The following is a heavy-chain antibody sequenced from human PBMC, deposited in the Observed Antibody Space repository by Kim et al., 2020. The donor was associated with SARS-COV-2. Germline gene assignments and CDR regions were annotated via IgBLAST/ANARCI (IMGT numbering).Heavy chain of an antibody. D-gene: IGHD2-15*01. CDR3: ARGATERGCSGGSCYYY. CDR1: GGSISSYY. V-gene: IGHV4-4*07. J-gene: IGHJ4*02. CDR2: IYTSGGT. Sequence: SETLSLTCTVSGGSISSYYWSWIRQPAGKGLEWIGRIYTSGGTNYNPSLKSRVTMSVDTSKNQFSLKLSSVTAADTAVYYCARGATERGCSGGSCYYYWGQGTLVTVSS.